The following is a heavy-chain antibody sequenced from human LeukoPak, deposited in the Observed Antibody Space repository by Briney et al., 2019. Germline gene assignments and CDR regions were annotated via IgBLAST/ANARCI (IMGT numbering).Heavy chain of an antibody. CDR3: ARDEESRRDGYNHYFDY. J-gene: IGHJ4*02. Sequence: GGSLRLSCAASGFTLSSYSMNWVRQAPGKGLEWVSYISSSSSTIYYADSVKGRFTISRDNSKNTLCLQMNSLRAEDTAVYYCARDEESRRDGYNHYFDYWGQGTLVTVSS. D-gene: IGHD5-24*01. CDR2: ISSSSSTI. V-gene: IGHV3-48*01. CDR1: GFTLSSYS.